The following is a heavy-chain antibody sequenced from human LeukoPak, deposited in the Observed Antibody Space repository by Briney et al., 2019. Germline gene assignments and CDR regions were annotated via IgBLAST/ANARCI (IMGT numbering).Heavy chain of an antibody. CDR3: AREGGGDYDLDY. J-gene: IGHJ4*02. CDR2: IIPILGIA. D-gene: IGHD5-12*01. CDR1: GGTFSSYT. Sequence: SVKVSCKASGGTFSSYTISWVRQAPGQGLEWMGRIIPILGIANHAQTFQGRVTITADKSTSTAYMELSSLRSEDTAVYYCAREGGGDYDLDYWGQGTLVTVSS. V-gene: IGHV1-69*04.